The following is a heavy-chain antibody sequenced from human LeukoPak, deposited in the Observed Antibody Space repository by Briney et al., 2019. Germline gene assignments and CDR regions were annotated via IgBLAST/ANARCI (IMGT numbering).Heavy chain of an antibody. CDR3: ARGIAVAGTLQH. Sequence: ASVKVSCKASGGTFSSYAISWVRQAPGQGLEWMGRIIPILGIANYAQKFQGRVTITADKSTSTAYMELSSLRSEDTAVYYCARGIAVAGTLQHWGQGTLVTVSS. CDR2: IIPILGIA. D-gene: IGHD6-19*01. V-gene: IGHV1-69*04. J-gene: IGHJ1*01. CDR1: GGTFSSYA.